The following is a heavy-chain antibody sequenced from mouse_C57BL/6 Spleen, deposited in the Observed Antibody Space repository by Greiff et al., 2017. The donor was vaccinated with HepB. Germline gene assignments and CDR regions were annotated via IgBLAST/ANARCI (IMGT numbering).Heavy chain of an antibody. CDR2: IHPNSGST. Sequence: VKLKQPGAELVKPGASVKLSCKASGYTFTSYWMHWVKQRPGQGLEWIGMIHPNSGSTNYNEKFKSKATLTVDKSSSTAYMQLSSLTSEDSAVYYCARSGTGTFAYWGQGTLVTVSA. V-gene: IGHV1-64*01. J-gene: IGHJ3*01. D-gene: IGHD4-1*01. CDR1: GYTFTSYW. CDR3: ARSGTGTFAY.